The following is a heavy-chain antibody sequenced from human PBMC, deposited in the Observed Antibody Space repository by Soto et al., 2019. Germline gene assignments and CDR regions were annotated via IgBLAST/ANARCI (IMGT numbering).Heavy chain of an antibody. CDR2: MDPNSGST. J-gene: IGHJ6*02. V-gene: IGHV1-8*02. D-gene: IGHD3-3*01. CDR1: GGTFSSYA. Sequence: ASVKVSCKASGGTFSSYAISWVRQAPGQGLEWMGWMDPNSGSTGYAQNLQGRITMTRNISRNTAHMELSSLQSEDTAVYYCARERKFDFWRKGLDVWGQGTTVTVSS. CDR3: ARERKFDFWRKGLDV.